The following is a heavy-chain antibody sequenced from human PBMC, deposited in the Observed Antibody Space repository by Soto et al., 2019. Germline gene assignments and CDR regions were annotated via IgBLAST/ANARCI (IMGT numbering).Heavy chain of an antibody. Sequence: ASVKASCKVSGYTFTGYYMHWVRQAPGQGLEWMGWINPNSGGTNYAQKFQGWVTMTRDTSISTAYMELSRLRSDDTAVYYCAREVAGFWSGYYYFDYWGQGTLVTVS. V-gene: IGHV1-2*04. D-gene: IGHD3-3*01. CDR2: INPNSGGT. J-gene: IGHJ4*02. CDR3: AREVAGFWSGYYYFDY. CDR1: GYTFTGYY.